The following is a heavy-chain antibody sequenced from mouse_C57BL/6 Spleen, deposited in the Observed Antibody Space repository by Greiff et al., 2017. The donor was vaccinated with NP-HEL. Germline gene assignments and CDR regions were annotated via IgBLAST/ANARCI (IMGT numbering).Heavy chain of an antibody. CDR2: ISSGSSTI. V-gene: IGHV5-17*01. CDR3: ARSYYYGSSQAWFAY. Sequence: EVMLVESGGGLVKPGGSLKLSCAASGFTFSDYGMHWVRQAPEKGLEWVAYISSGSSTIYYADTVKGRFTISRDNAKNTLFLQMTSLRSEDTAMYYCARSYYYGSSQAWFAYWGQGTLVTVSA. J-gene: IGHJ3*01. CDR1: GFTFSDYG. D-gene: IGHD1-1*01.